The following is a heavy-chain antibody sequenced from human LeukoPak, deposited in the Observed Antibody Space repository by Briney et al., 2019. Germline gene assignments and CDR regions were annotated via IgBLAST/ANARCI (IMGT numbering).Heavy chain of an antibody. CDR3: ARGRLYYYDSRGYYY. D-gene: IGHD3-22*01. V-gene: IGHV4-34*01. Sequence: SETLSLTCSVSGDSITSYYWSWIRQPPGKGLEWIGEINHSGSTNYNPSLKSRVTISVDTSKSQFSLKLSSVTAADTAVYYCARGRLYYYDSRGYYYWGQGTLVTVSS. CDR2: INHSGST. CDR1: GDSITSYY. J-gene: IGHJ4*02.